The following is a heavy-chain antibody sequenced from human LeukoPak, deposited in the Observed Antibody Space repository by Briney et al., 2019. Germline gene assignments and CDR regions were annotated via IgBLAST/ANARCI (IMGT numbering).Heavy chain of an antibody. D-gene: IGHD6-13*01. CDR2: ISGSGGST. V-gene: IGHV3-23*01. CDR1: GFTFSSYA. Sequence: PGGSLRLSCAASGFTFSSYAMSWVRQAPGKGLEWVSAISGSGGSTYYADSVKGRFTISRDNSKNTLYLQMNSLRAEDTVVYYCAKDGGYSSSWPYYMDVWGKGTTVTVSS. CDR3: AKDGGYSSSWPYYMDV. J-gene: IGHJ6*03.